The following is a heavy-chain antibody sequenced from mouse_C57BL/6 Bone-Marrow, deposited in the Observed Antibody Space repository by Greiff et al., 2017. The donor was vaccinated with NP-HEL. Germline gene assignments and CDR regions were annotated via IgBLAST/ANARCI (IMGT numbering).Heavy chain of an antibody. CDR2: IYPRSGNT. Sequence: ESGAELARPGASVKLSCKASGYTFTSYGISWVKQRTGQGLEWIGEIYPRSGNTYYNEKFKGKATLTADKSSSTAYMELRSLTSEDSAVYFCATPYYYAMDYWGQGTSVTVSS. V-gene: IGHV1-81*01. CDR3: ATPYYYAMDY. J-gene: IGHJ4*01. CDR1: GYTFTSYG.